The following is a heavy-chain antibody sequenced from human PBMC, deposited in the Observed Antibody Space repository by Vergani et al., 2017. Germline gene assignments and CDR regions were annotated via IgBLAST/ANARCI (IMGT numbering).Heavy chain of an antibody. D-gene: IGHD4-23*01. CDR2: IYTSGST. Sequence: QVQLQESGPGLVKPSQTLPLTCTVSGGSISSGSYYWSWIRQPAGKGLEWIGRIYTSGSTNYNPSLKSRVTISVDTSKNQFSLKLSSVTAADTAVYYCARDRXYGGNGYYYYGMDVWGQGTTVTVSS. V-gene: IGHV4-61*02. CDR1: GGSISSGSYY. CDR3: ARDRXYGGNGYYYYGMDV. J-gene: IGHJ6*02.